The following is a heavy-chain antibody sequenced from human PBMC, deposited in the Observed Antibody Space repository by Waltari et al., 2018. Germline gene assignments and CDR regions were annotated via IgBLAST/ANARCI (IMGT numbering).Heavy chain of an antibody. Sequence: EVQLVESGGGLIQPGGSLRLSCAASGLIVSSNFMSWVRQAPGKGLEWVSVMYRGGSTYYADAVKGRFTISRYNSKNTLYLQMNSLRAEDTAVYYCARAPMPLWFGNWYFDLWGRGALVTVSS. V-gene: IGHV3-53*01. J-gene: IGHJ2*01. CDR1: GLIVSSNF. D-gene: IGHD3-10*01. CDR3: ARAPMPLWFGNWYFDL. CDR2: MYRGGST.